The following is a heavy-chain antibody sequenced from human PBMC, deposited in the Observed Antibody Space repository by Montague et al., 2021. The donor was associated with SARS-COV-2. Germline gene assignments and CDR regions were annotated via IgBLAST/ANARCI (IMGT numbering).Heavy chain of an antibody. CDR2: TNSGGGT. CDR3: VRQRGLVTMVRSIKYYVFDI. CDR1: GHSIRSYY. Sequence: SETLSLTCSVSGHSIRSYYWGWIRQPPGKGLEWIGYTNSGGGTDYNPSFRSRVTISEDMSENQISLQLRSVTAADTAVYYCVRQRGLVTMVRSIKYYVFDIWGQGRMVIVSS. D-gene: IGHD3-10*01. J-gene: IGHJ3*02. V-gene: IGHV4-59*08.